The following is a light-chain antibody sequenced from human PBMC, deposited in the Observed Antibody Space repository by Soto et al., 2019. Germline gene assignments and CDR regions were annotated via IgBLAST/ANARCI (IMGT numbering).Light chain of an antibody. CDR2: AAS. V-gene: IGKV1-39*01. CDR1: QSISSS. Sequence: DIQMTQSPSSLSASVGDRVTITCRASQSISSSLNWYQQKPGKAPKLLIYAASSLQSGVPSRFSGSGSGTDFTLTISSLQPEDFATYYCQQSYSAPLTFGGGTKMEI. J-gene: IGKJ4*01. CDR3: QQSYSAPLT.